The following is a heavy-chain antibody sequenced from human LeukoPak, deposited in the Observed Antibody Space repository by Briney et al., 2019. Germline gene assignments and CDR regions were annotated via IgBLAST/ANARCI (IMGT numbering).Heavy chain of an antibody. CDR2: ISGDGTTT. CDR1: GFTFRNYW. D-gene: IGHD6-13*01. Sequence: GGSLRLSCAASGFTFRNYWMHWIRQGPGKELVWVSRISGDGTTTHYADSTRGRFTISRDNAKNTLYLQMNSLRVEDTALYYCARDGTFDNWGQGTLVTVSS. CDR3: ARDGTFDN. J-gene: IGHJ4*02. V-gene: IGHV3-74*01.